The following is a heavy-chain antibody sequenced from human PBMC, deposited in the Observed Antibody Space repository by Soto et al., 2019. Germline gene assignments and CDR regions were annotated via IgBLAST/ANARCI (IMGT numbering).Heavy chain of an antibody. CDR2: IIPIFGTA. V-gene: IGHV1-69*13. Sequence: SSVKVSCKASGGTFSSYAISWVRQAPGQGLERMAGIIPIFGTANYAQKFQGRVTITADESTSTAYMELSRLRSEATAVYYCARSPPPLAATIITWFGRLGQGTLVTVSS. J-gene: IGHJ5*02. D-gene: IGHD5-12*01. CDR3: ARSPPPLAATIITWFGR. CDR1: GGTFSSYA.